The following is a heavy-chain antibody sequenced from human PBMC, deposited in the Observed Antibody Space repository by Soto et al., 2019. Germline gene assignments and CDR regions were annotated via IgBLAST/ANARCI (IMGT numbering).Heavy chain of an antibody. D-gene: IGHD3-10*01. J-gene: IGHJ5*02. Sequence: ASVKVSCKVSGYTLTELSMHWVRQAPGKGLEWMGGFDPEDGETIYAQKFQGRVTMTEDTSTDTAYMELSSLRSEDTAVYYCATVVRGVIILNLYWFDPWGQGTLVTVSS. CDR1: GYTLTELS. CDR2: FDPEDGET. V-gene: IGHV1-24*01. CDR3: ATVVRGVIILNLYWFDP.